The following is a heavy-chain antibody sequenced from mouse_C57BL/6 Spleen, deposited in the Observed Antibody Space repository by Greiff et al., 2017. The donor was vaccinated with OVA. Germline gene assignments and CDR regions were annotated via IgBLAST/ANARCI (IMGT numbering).Heavy chain of an antibody. D-gene: IGHD2-2*01. CDR3: ARIWLRRAMDY. J-gene: IGHJ4*01. Sequence: QVQLQQPGAELVKPGASVKLSCKASGYTFTSYWMQWVQQRPGQGLEWIGEIDPSDSYPNYHQKFKGKATLTVDTSSSTAYMQLSSLTSEDSAVYYCARIWLRRAMDYWGQGTSVTVSS. CDR1: GYTFTSYW. CDR2: IDPSDSYP. V-gene: IGHV1-50*01.